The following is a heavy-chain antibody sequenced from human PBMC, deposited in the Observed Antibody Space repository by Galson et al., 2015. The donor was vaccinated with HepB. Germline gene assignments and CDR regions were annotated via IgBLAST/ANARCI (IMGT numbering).Heavy chain of an antibody. CDR2: IWYDGSNK. V-gene: IGHV3-33*01. J-gene: IGHJ6*04. D-gene: IGHD3-3*01. Sequence: SLRLSCAASGFTFSSYGMHWVRQAPGKGLEWVAVIWYDGSNKYYADSVKGRFTISRDNSKNTLYLQMNSLRAEDTAVYYCARLLEPSTIFGVAPFGQLDVWGKGTTVTVSS. CDR1: GFTFSSYG. CDR3: ARLLEPSTIFGVAPFGQLDV.